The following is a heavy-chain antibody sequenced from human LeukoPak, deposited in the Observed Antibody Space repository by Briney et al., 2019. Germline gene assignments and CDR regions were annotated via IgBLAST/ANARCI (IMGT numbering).Heavy chain of an antibody. Sequence: SETLSLTXAVSGYSISSGYYWGWIRQPPGKGLEWIGSIYHSGSTNYNPSLKSRVTISVDTSKNQFSLKLSSVTAADTAVYYCARGSSELDRPCDFWSGYYNPDYYYYMDVWGKGTTVTVSS. CDR3: ARGSSELDRPCDFWSGYYNPDYYYYMDV. D-gene: IGHD3-3*01. V-gene: IGHV4-38-2*01. CDR2: IYHSGST. CDR1: GYSISSGYY. J-gene: IGHJ6*03.